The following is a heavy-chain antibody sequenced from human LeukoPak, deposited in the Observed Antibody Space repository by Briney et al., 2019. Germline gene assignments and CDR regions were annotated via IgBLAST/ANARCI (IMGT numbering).Heavy chain of an antibody. V-gene: IGHV4-4*02. CDR2: IYHSGST. CDR1: GGSISSSNW. CDR3: ARDRVRGVIITTDAFDI. D-gene: IGHD3-10*01. J-gene: IGHJ3*02. Sequence: PSETLSLTCAVSGGSISSSNWWSWVRQPPGKGLEWIGEIYHSGSTNYNPSLKSRVTISVDKSKNQFSLKLSSVTAADTAVYYCARDRVRGVIITTDAFDIWGQGTMVTVSS.